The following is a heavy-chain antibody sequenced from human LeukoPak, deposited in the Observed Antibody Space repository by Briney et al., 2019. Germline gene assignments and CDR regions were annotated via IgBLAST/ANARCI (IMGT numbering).Heavy chain of an antibody. CDR2: INHSGST. CDR1: GGSFSGYY. J-gene: IGHJ3*02. CDR3: ARDLQRHDAFDI. Sequence: SETLSLTCAVYGGSFSGYYWSWIRQPPGKGLEWIGEINHSGSTNYNPSLKSRVTISVDTSKNQFSLKLSSVTAADTAVYYCARDLQRHDAFDIWGQGTMVTVSS. V-gene: IGHV4-34*01.